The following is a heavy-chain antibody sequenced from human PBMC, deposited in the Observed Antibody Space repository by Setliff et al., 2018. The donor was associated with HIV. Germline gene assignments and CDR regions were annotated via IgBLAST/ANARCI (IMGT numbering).Heavy chain of an antibody. V-gene: IGHV4-39*01. J-gene: IGHJ5*02. CDR3: ASRIYYYDSNNFLREEGFDP. CDR2: IHYDERT. Sequence: PSETLSLTCTVSGDSASNSRYYWAWIRRPPGKGLEYIGSIHYDERTYYNPSLKSRVTRSLDTSKNQFSLNLTSVTAADTAVYYCASRIYYYDSNNFLREEGFDPWGQGTLVTVSS. D-gene: IGHD3-22*01. CDR1: GDSASNSRYY.